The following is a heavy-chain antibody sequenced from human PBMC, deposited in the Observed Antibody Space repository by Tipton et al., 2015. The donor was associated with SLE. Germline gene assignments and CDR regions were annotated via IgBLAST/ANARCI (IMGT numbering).Heavy chain of an antibody. D-gene: IGHD2-2*01. V-gene: IGHV4-39*07. Sequence: TLSLTCAVSGGSISSSSYYWGWIRQPPGKGLEWIGTIYYSGSTYYNPSLKSRVTISVDTSKNQFSLKLTSVPAADTAVYYCASTSFTFDYWGQGTLVTVSS. CDR3: ASTSFTFDY. J-gene: IGHJ4*02. CDR1: GGSISSSSYY. CDR2: IYYSGST.